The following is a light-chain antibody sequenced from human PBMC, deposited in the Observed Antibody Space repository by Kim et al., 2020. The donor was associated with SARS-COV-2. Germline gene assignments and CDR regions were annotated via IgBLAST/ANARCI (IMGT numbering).Light chain of an antibody. V-gene: IGLV2-11*01. Sequence: GQAFTITGTGTSLDCCGYNYVSWYQQHPGKAPKLMIYDVSKRPSGVPDRFSGSKSGNTASLTISGLQAEDEADYYCCSYAGSYTLVFGGGTQLTVL. CDR2: DVS. CDR1: SLDCCGYNY. CDR3: CSYAGSYTLV. J-gene: IGLJ2*01.